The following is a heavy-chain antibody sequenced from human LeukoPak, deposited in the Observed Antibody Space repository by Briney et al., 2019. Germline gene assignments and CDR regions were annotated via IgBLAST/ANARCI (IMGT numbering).Heavy chain of an antibody. J-gene: IGHJ4*02. V-gene: IGHV3-7*01. CDR1: GFTFSNYW. CDR2: IKEDGGEK. D-gene: IGHD2-15*01. Sequence: GGSLRLSCAASGFTFSNYWMTWVRQAPGKGLEWVAHIKEDGGEKHYVDPVEGRFTTSRDNAKNSLYLQMNSLRAEDTAMYYCVRDRGYCSGGTCYALWDYWGQGTLVTVSS. CDR3: VRDRGYCSGGTCYALWDY.